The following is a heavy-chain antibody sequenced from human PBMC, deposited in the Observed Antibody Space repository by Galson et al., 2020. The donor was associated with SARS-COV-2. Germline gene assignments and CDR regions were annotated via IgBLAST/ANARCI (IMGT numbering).Heavy chain of an antibody. CDR3: AKELVTMVRGVISNYYYYYMDV. Sequence: GGSMRLSCAASGFTFSSYAMHWVRQAPGKGLEWVAVISYDGSNKYYADSVKGRFTISRDNSKNTLYLQMNSLRAEDTAVYYCAKELVTMVRGVISNYYYYYMDVWGKGTTVTVSS. J-gene: IGHJ6*03. D-gene: IGHD3-10*01. V-gene: IGHV3-30*04. CDR2: ISYDGSNK. CDR1: GFTFSSYA.